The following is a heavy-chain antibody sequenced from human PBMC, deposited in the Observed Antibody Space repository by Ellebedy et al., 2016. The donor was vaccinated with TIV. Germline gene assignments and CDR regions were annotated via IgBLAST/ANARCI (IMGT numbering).Heavy chain of an antibody. D-gene: IGHD3-22*01. V-gene: IGHV1-2*02. CDR1: RYTFTAYY. Sequence: ASVKVSXKASRYTFTAYYIHWVRQAPGQGLEWIALIKPKSGAASYAAKFQDRVTVTRDTSLSTAYMELSGLRSDDTAVYYCARSTVIIRRVNAYDGMDAWGQGTMVTVSS. CDR2: IKPKSGAA. CDR3: ARSTVIIRRVNAYDGMDA. J-gene: IGHJ6*02.